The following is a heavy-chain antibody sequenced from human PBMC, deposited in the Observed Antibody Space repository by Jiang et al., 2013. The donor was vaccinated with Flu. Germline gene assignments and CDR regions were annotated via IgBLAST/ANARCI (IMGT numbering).Heavy chain of an antibody. D-gene: IGHD2-15*01. Sequence: KPTQTLTLTCTFSGFSISTSGVVVGWIRQPPGKALSGLHSFIGMMISATAHLWRAGSPSPRTPSKNQVVLTMTNMDPVDTATYYCAHRHFKGVVAAHFDFWGQGTLVTVSS. CDR1: GFSISTSGVV. CDR2: FIGMMI. CDR3: AHRHFKGVVAAHFDF. J-gene: IGHJ4*02. V-gene: IGHV2-5*02.